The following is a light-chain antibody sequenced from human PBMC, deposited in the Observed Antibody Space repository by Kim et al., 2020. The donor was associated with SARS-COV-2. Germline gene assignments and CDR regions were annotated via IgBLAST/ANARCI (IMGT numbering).Light chain of an antibody. CDR3: CSYAGSYIV. J-gene: IGLJ1*01. Sequence: QSALTQPSSVSGSPGQSVTISCTGTSSDVGGYNYVSWYQQHPGKAPKLMIYDVSKRPSGVPDRFSGSKSGNTASLTISGLQAEDEADYYCCSYAGSYIVFGTGTKVTVL. V-gene: IGLV2-11*01. CDR2: DVS. CDR1: SSDVGGYNY.